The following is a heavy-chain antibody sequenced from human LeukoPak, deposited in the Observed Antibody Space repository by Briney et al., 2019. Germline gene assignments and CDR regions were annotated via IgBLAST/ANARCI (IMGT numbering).Heavy chain of an antibody. CDR3: ARLPRGYYDSSGHPTYYFDY. Sequence: PSETLSLTCTVSGGSISSSRYYWGWIRQPPGKGLEWIGSIYYSGSTYYNPSLKSRVTISVDTSKNQFSLKLSSVTAADTAVYYCARLPRGYYDSSGHPTYYFDYWGQGTLVTVSS. J-gene: IGHJ4*02. D-gene: IGHD3-22*01. CDR1: GGSISSSRYY. CDR2: IYYSGST. V-gene: IGHV4-39*01.